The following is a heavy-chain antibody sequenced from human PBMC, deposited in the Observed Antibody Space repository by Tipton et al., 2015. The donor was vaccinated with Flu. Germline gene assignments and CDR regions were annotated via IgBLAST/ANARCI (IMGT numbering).Heavy chain of an antibody. V-gene: IGHV4-38-2*02. D-gene: IGHD4-11*01. CDR3: ARRDYSNYVSDPKSWFDP. CDR2: VSRTGST. CDR1: GDSMRRDYF. Sequence: TLCLTCTVSGDSMRRDYFWGWIRQFPGKGLEWIGTVSRTGSTIYNPSLKSRVTLSIDTSKNQFSLKMKSVTATDMAVYYCARRDYSNYVSDPKSWFDPWGQGTLVAVSS. J-gene: IGHJ5*02.